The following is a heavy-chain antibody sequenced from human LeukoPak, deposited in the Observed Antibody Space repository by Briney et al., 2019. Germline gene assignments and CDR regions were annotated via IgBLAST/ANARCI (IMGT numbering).Heavy chain of an antibody. CDR2: IYYSGST. CDR1: GGSISSGDYY. V-gene: IGHV4-30-4*01. J-gene: IGHJ4*02. Sequence: SQTLSLTCTVSGGSISSGDYYWSWIRQPPGKGLEWIGYIYYSGSTYYNPFLKSRVTISVDTSKNQFSLKLSFVTAADTAVYYCARWYSSSWAFDYWGQGTLVTVSS. D-gene: IGHD6-13*01. CDR3: ARWYSSSWAFDY.